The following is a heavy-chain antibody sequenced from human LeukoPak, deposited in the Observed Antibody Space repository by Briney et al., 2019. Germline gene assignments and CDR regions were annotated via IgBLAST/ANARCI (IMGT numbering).Heavy chain of an antibody. CDR2: ISGSGGST. D-gene: IGHD3-3*01. V-gene: IGHV3-23*01. J-gene: IGHJ6*02. CDR1: GFTFSSYA. CDR3: ARVEGFLEAHYYYYGMDV. Sequence: GGSLRLSCAASGFTFSSYAMSWVRQAPGKGLEWVSAISGSGGSTYYADSVKGRFTISRDNSKNTLYLQMNSLRAEDTAVYYCARVEGFLEAHYYYYGMDVWGQGTTVTVSS.